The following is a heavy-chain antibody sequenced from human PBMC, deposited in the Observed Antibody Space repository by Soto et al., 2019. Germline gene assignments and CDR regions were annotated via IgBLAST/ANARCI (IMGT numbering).Heavy chain of an antibody. V-gene: IGHV5-10-1*01. Sequence: GESLKISCKGSGYSFAGYWITWVRQKPGHGLEWMGRIDPSDSQTYYSPSFRGHVTISVTKSITTVFLQWSSLRASDTAMYYCARQIYDSDTGPNFQYYFDSWGQGTPVTVSS. D-gene: IGHD3-22*01. CDR1: GYSFAGYW. J-gene: IGHJ4*02. CDR2: IDPSDSQT. CDR3: ARQIYDSDTGPNFQYYFDS.